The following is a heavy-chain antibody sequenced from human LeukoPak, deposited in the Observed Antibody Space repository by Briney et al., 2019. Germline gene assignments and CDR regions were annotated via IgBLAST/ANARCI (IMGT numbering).Heavy chain of an antibody. CDR1: GFTFGDYA. CDR2: IRSKAYGGTT. V-gene: IGHV3-49*04. CDR3: TRGQDIHITTEDSRDY. D-gene: IGHD3-22*01. Sequence: GGSLRLSCTASGFTFGDYAMSWVRQAPGKGLEWVGFIRSKAYGGTTEYAASVKGRFTISRDDSKSIAYLQMNSLKTEDTAVYYCTRGQDIHITTEDSRDYWGQGTLVTVSS. J-gene: IGHJ4*02.